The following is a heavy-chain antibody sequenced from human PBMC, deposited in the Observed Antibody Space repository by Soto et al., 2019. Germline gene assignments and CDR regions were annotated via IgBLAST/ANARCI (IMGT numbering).Heavy chain of an antibody. D-gene: IGHD3-10*01. CDR2: IDPSDSYT. CDR3: AGGHEYYGSGSYDGMYG. J-gene: IGHJ6*04. Sequence: GESLKISCKGSGYSFTSYWISWVRQMPWKGLEWMGRIDPSDSYTNYSPSFQGHVTISADKSISTAYLQWSSLKASDTAMYYCAGGHEYYGSGSYDGMYGCGKGNKVTVYS. CDR1: GYSFTSYW. V-gene: IGHV5-10-1*01.